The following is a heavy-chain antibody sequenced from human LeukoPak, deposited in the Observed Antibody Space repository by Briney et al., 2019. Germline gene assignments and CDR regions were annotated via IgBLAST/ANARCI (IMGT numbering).Heavy chain of an antibody. CDR3: ARDGATIFKGDPH. CDR1: GVSFSGYH. V-gene: IGHV4-34*01. CDR2: INYMGAT. Sequence: SGTLSLTCAASGVSFSGYHWHWIRQTPGKRLEWIGQINYMGATSYNPSFQSRVTISGDTSKNQFSLELTSVTAADTAVYYCARDGATIFKGDPHWGQGTAVTVSS. J-gene: IGHJ4*02. D-gene: IGHD3-3*02.